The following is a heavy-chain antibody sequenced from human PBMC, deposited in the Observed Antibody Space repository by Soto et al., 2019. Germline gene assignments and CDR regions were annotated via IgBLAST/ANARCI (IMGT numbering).Heavy chain of an antibody. CDR1: XVHISSGIW. J-gene: IGHJ4*02. Sequence: TCAVSXVHISSGIWCTWVRQPPQXXLEYMCYIFHDGPANYSPSFERRVAISVDTSKNQFSLKLTSVTAADTAIYFCARLVYDTRLNYMYFDFWGQGALVTVSS. CDR3: ARLVYDTRLNYMYFDF. CDR2: IFHDGPA. V-gene: IGHV4-4*01. D-gene: IGHD3-10*01.